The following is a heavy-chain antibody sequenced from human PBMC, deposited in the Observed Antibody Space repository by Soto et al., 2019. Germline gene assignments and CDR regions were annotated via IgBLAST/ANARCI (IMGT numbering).Heavy chain of an antibody. D-gene: IGHD3-10*01. CDR2: GNPILSMS. J-gene: IGHJ4*02. Sequence: QVQLVQSGAEVKRPGSSVKVSCKASGDTFNFHSINWVRQAPGLGLEWLGRGNPILSMSNFAQRFQGRGTMTADKSTSTSYMDLSGLRSEDTAIYYFATSYGSGYRAFDYWGQGALVTGSS. CDR3: ATSYGSGYRAFDY. V-gene: IGHV1-69*04. CDR1: GDTFNFHS.